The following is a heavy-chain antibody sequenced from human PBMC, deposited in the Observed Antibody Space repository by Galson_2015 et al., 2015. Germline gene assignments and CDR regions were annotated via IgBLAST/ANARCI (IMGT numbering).Heavy chain of an antibody. V-gene: IGHV3-9*01. CDR2: ISWNSGSI. CDR1: GFTFDDYA. CDR3: AKDIGKGVAGPYPDY. J-gene: IGHJ4*02. Sequence: SLRLSCAASGFTFDDYAMHWVRQAPGKGLEWVSGISWNSGSIGYADSVKGRFTISRDNAKNSLYLQMNSLRAEDAALYYCAKDIGKGVAGPYPDYWGQGTLVTVSS. D-gene: IGHD6-19*01.